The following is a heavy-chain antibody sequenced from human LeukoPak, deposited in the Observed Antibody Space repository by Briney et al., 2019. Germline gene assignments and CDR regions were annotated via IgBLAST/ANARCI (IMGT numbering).Heavy chain of an antibody. CDR1: GYTFTSYG. V-gene: IGHV1-18*01. CDR3: ARSQITYSYYYGMDV. J-gene: IGHJ6*02. CDR2: ISAYNGNT. Sequence: GASVKVSCKASGYTFTSYGISWVRQAPGQGLEWMGWISAYNGNTNYAQKLQGRVTMTTDTSTSTAYMELRSLRSDDTAVYYCARSQITYSYYYGMDVWGQGTTVTVSS. D-gene: IGHD3-16*01.